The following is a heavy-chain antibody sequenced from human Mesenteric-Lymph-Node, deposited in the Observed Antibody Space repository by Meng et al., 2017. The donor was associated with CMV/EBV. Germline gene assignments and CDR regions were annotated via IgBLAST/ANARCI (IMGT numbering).Heavy chain of an antibody. CDR1: YRFTSYW. D-gene: IGHD2-15*01. CDR3: ARLPKYCSGGTCYRLDP. J-gene: IGHJ5*02. CDR2: IDPSGSYT. Sequence: YRFTSYWINWVRQMPGKGLEWMGRIDPSGSYTNYSPSFPGHVTISADKSSSTAYLQWSSLKASDTAMYYCARLPKYCSGGTCYRLDPWGQGTLVTVSS. V-gene: IGHV5-10-1*01.